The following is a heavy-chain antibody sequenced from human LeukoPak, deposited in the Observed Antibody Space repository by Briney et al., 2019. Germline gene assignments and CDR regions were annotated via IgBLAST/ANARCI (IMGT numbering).Heavy chain of an antibody. CDR3: AREYPIAAAGHFDY. D-gene: IGHD6-13*01. CDR2: IYYSGST. J-gene: IGHJ4*02. V-gene: IGHV4-61*01. Sequence: SETPSLTCTVSGGSLSSGSYYWGWVRQPPGKGLEWVGYIYYSGSTNYNPSLKSRVTISVDTSKNQFSLKLSSVTAADTAVYYCAREYPIAAAGHFDYWGQGTLVTVSS. CDR1: GGSLSSGSYY.